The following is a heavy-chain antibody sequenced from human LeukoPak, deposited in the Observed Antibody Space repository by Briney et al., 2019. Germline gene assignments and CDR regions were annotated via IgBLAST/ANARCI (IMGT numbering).Heavy chain of an antibody. CDR3: AQIPTSRGNYYYYYGMDV. CDR2: SYYSGST. CDR1: GGSISSGGYY. D-gene: IGHD2-21*01. Sequence: SETLSLTCTVSGGSISSGGYYWSWIRQHPGKGLEWIGYSYYSGSTYYNPSLKSRVTISVDTSKNQFSLKLSSVTAADTAVYYCAQIPTSRGNYYYYYGMDVWGQGTTVTVSS. J-gene: IGHJ6*02. V-gene: IGHV4-31*03.